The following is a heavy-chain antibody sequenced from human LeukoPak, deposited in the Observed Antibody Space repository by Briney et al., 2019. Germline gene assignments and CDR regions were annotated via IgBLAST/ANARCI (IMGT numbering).Heavy chain of an antibody. CDR3: ARGRGLAHDFWSGYYMRGGPWFDP. CDR2: IYYSGST. V-gene: IGHV4-39*01. D-gene: IGHD3-3*01. Sequence: SETLSLTCTVSGGSISSSSYYWGWIRQPPGKGLEWIGSIYYSGSTYYNPSLKSRVTISVDTSKNQFSLKLSSVTAADTAVYYCARGRGLAHDFWSGYYMRGGPWFDPWGQGTLVTVSS. J-gene: IGHJ5*02. CDR1: GGSISSSSYY.